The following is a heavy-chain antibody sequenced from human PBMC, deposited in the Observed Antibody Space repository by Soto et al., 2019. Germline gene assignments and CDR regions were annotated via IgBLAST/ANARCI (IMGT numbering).Heavy chain of an antibody. Sequence: SETLSLTCAVSGGSISSGGYSWSWIRQPPGKGLEWIGHIYHSGSTYYNPSLKSRVTISVDRSRNQFSLKLSSVAAADTAVYYCASDPAPQDYWGQGTLDPVSS. CDR3: ASDPAPQDY. V-gene: IGHV4-30-2*01. CDR1: GGSISSGGYS. J-gene: IGHJ4*02. CDR2: IYHSGST.